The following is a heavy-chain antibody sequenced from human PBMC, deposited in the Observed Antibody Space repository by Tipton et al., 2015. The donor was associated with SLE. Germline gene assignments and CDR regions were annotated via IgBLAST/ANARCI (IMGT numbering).Heavy chain of an antibody. Sequence: LRLSCTVSGGSISSYYWSWIRQPPGKGLEWIGSIYYSGSTYYNPSLKSRVTISVDTSKNQFSLKLSSVTAADTAVYYCARHRATVTSDYWGQGTLVTVSS. CDR3: ARHRATVTSDY. CDR2: IYYSGST. D-gene: IGHD4-11*01. V-gene: IGHV4-39*01. J-gene: IGHJ4*02. CDR1: GGSISSYY.